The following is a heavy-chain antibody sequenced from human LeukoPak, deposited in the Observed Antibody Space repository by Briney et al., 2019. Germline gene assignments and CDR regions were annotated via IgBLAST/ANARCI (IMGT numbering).Heavy chain of an antibody. Sequence: PGGSLRLSCAASGFTFSSYTMNWVRQAPGKGLEWVSSITDSSSSMYYADSVKGRFTISRGNAKNSLYLQMNSLRAEDTAVYYCAREDSSGWYAYYMDVWGKGTTVTISS. V-gene: IGHV3-21*01. CDR2: ITDSSSSM. CDR1: GFTFSSYT. D-gene: IGHD6-19*01. CDR3: AREDSSGWYAYYMDV. J-gene: IGHJ6*03.